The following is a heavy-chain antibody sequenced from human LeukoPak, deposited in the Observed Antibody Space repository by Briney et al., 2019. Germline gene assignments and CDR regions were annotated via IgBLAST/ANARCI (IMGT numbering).Heavy chain of an antibody. J-gene: IGHJ4*02. D-gene: IGHD2-15*01. CDR3: AREPLGVVVVVAATGYFDY. CDR2: ISSSGSTK. Sequence: GGSLRLSCAASGFTFSSYEMNWVRQAPGKGLEWVSYISSSGSTKYYADSVKGRFTISRDNAKNSLYLQMNSLRAEDTAVYYCAREPLGVVVVVAATGYFDYWGQGTLVTVSS. V-gene: IGHV3-48*03. CDR1: GFTFSSYE.